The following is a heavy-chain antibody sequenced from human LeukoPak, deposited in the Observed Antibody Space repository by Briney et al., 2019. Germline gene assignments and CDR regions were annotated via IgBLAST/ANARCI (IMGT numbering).Heavy chain of an antibody. CDR3: ARVRGMEVTTNWYFDL. Sequence: SETLSLTCAVSGYSNSSGYYWGWIRQPPGKVLEWIGSIYHTGSTYYNPSLKSRVTISVDTSKNQFSLKLSSVTAADTAVFYCARVRGMEVTTNWYFDLWGRGTLVTVSS. CDR2: IYHTGST. D-gene: IGHD4-17*01. V-gene: IGHV4-38-2*01. CDR1: GYSNSSGYY. J-gene: IGHJ2*01.